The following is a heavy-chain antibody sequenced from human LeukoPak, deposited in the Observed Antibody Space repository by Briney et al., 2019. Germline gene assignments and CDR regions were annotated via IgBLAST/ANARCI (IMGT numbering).Heavy chain of an antibody. CDR1: GFTFNTYS. V-gene: IGHV3-48*01. J-gene: IGHJ4*02. Sequence: GGSLRLSCAASGFTFNTYSMNWVRQAPGKGLEWVSYISSSSSTIYYADSVKGRFTISRDNSKNTLYLQMNSLRAEDTAVYYCATNGGGSYYFDYWGQGTLVTVSS. CDR2: ISSSSSTI. D-gene: IGHD1-26*01. CDR3: ATNGGGSYYFDY.